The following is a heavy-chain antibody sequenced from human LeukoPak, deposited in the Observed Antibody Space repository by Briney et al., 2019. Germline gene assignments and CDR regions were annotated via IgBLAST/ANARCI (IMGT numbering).Heavy chain of an antibody. CDR1: GGSISSYY. Sequence: SETLSLTCTVSGGSISSYYWSWIRQPPGKGLEWIGEINHSGSTNYNPSLKSRVTISVDTSKNQSSLKLSSVTAADTAVYYCARAPLVVVPADDCYYYYGMDVWGQGTTVTVSS. CDR2: INHSGST. J-gene: IGHJ6*02. V-gene: IGHV4-34*01. D-gene: IGHD2-2*01. CDR3: ARAPLVVVPADDCYYYYGMDV.